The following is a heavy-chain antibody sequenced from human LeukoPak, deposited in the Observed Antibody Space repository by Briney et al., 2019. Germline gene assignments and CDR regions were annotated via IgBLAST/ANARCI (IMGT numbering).Heavy chain of an antibody. CDR1: GFTFSSYG. CDR3: AREYYDSSGPYFDY. D-gene: IGHD3-22*01. J-gene: IGHJ4*02. V-gene: IGHV3-30*02. Sequence: GGSLRLSCAASGFTFSSYGMHWVRQAPGKGLEWVAFIRYDGSNKYYADSVKGRFTISRDNSKNTLYLQMNSLRAEDTAVYYCAREYYDSSGPYFDYWGQGTLVAVSS. CDR2: IRYDGSNK.